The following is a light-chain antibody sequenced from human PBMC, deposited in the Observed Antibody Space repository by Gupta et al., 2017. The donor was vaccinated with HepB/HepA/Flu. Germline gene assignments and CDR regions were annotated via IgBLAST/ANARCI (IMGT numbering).Light chain of an antibody. CDR3: QQYNHGRLIT. V-gene: IGKV3-15*01. Sequence: EIVMTQSPATLSVSPGERATLSCRASQSVSSNLAWYQQKPGQAPRLLIYGASTRATGIPARFSGSGSGTEFTLTISSLQSEDFAVYDCQQYNHGRLITFGQGTQLEIK. J-gene: IGKJ5*01. CDR1: QSVSSN. CDR2: GAS.